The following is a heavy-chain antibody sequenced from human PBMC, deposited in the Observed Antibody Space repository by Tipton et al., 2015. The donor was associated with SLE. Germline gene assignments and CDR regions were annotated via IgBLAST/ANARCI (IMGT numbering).Heavy chain of an antibody. CDR3: ARSGIAAATPSR. D-gene: IGHD6-13*01. CDR2: IWSDGTNK. J-gene: IGHJ4*02. Sequence: SLRLSCAASGFTFSSYGMHWVRQAPGKGLEWVAVIWSDGTNKYYVDSVKGRFSISRDNSKNTLYLQMNSLRAEDTAVYYCARSGIAAATPSRWGQGTLVTVSS. V-gene: IGHV3-33*08. CDR1: GFTFSSYG.